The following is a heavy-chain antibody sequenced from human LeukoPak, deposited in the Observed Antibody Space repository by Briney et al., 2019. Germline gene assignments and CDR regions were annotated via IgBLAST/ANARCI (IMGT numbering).Heavy chain of an antibody. CDR1: GYTFTSYG. Sequence: ASVKVSCKASGYTFTSYGISWVRQAPGQGLEWMGWISAYNGNTNYAQKLQGRVTMTTDTSTSTAYMELSSLRSEDTAVYYCARGGEYSGSYDAFDIWGQGTMVTVSS. J-gene: IGHJ3*02. V-gene: IGHV1-18*01. CDR2: ISAYNGNT. CDR3: ARGGEYSGSYDAFDI. D-gene: IGHD1-26*01.